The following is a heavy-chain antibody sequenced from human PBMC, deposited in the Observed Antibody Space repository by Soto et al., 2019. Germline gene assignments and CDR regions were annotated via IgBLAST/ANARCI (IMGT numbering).Heavy chain of an antibody. CDR3: ARGGALDGTSPPFNH. J-gene: IGHJ4*02. CDR1: GYTFSGHY. CDR2: INVNSGDT. Sequence: GASVKVSCKASGYTFSGHYMHWIRQAPGQGPEWLGWINVNSGDTDRAPKFQDRLTMTRDTSISTAYMELSRLRSDDTAVYYCARGGALDGTSPPFNHWGQGTLVTVSS. D-gene: IGHD6-19*01. V-gene: IGHV1-2*02.